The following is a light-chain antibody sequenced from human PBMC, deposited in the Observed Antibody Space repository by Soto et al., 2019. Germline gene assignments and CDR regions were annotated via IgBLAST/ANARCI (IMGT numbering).Light chain of an antibody. CDR3: SSYTSSCTVV. Sequence: QSALTQPASVSGSPGQSITISCTGTSSDVGGYNYVSWYQQHPGKAPKLMIYEVSNRPSGVSNRFSGSKSGNTASLTISGLQAEDEADYYCSSYTSSCTVVFGGGTKVTVL. CDR2: EVS. J-gene: IGLJ2*01. V-gene: IGLV2-14*01. CDR1: SSDVGGYNY.